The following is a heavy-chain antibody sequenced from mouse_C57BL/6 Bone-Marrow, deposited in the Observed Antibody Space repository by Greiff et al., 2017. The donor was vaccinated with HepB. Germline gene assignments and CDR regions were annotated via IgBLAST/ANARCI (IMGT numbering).Heavy chain of an antibody. CDR2: IDPSDSYT. CDR1: GYTFTSYW. D-gene: IGHD1-1*01. J-gene: IGHJ2*01. Sequence: QVQLQQPGAELVTPGASVKLSCKASGYTFTSYWMHWVKQRPGQGLEWIGEIDPSDSYTNYNQKFKGKSTLTVDKSSSTAYMQLSGLTSEDSAVYYCAREGYGSSRYYFDYWGQGTTLTVSS. CDR3: AREGYGSSRYYFDY. V-gene: IGHV1-69*01.